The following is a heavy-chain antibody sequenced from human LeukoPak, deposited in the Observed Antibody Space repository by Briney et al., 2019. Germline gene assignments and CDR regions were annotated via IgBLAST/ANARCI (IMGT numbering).Heavy chain of an antibody. J-gene: IGHJ4*02. V-gene: IGHV4-31*03. D-gene: IGHD3-3*01. Sequence: SETLSLTCTVSGTSISSGPYSWRSARQQPGKGLEWIAYIYYSVNTYYNPSLKRRVTISGDTSKNQFSLKLSSVTAADTAVYYCARTITIFGALGYFDYWGQGTLVTVSS. CDR3: ARTITIFGALGYFDY. CDR2: IYYSVNT. CDR1: GTSISSGPYS.